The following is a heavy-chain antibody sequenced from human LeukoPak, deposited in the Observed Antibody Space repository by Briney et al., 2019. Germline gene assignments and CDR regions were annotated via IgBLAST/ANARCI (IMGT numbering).Heavy chain of an antibody. J-gene: IGHJ6*03. D-gene: IGHD1-26*01. V-gene: IGHV3-23*01. CDR2: ISGTGSAV. Sequence: GGSRRLYCAASGFSFITYAMNWVRQAPGKGLEWVSGISGTGSAVGYADYVKGRFTVSRDNSKRTVYLQMSGLRVDDTAVYYCVKGSGTHYYFYYMGVWGKGTPVTVSS. CDR1: GFSFITYA. CDR3: VKGSGTHYYFYYMGV.